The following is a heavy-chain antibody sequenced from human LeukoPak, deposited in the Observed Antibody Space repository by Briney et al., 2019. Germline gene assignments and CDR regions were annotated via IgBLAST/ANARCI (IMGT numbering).Heavy chain of an antibody. V-gene: IGHV3-48*01. CDR3: GRTNDREIED. D-gene: IGHD3-9*01. CDR1: GFTYLTYH. Sequence: GGSLRLSCDACGFTYLTYHIHGVRQAPGKGLEWVSYISIISSTIYYADSVKGRFTISRDDAKNSVYLQMNSLRAEDTAVYYCGRTNDREIEDWGQGTLVTVSS. CDR2: ISIISSTI. J-gene: IGHJ4*02.